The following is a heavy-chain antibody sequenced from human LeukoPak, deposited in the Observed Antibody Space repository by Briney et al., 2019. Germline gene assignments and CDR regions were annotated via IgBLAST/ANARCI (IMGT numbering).Heavy chain of an antibody. D-gene: IGHD2-21*01. J-gene: IGHJ4*02. CDR3: ARDGYSDGDDEYGDY. Sequence: PGGSLRLSCAASGFTFSDYYMSWIRQAPGKGLEWVSCISSSGSTIYYADSVKGRFTISRDNAKNSLYLQMNSLRAEDTAVYYCARDGYSDGDDEYGDYWGQGTLVTVSS. CDR2: ISSSGSTI. CDR1: GFTFSDYY. V-gene: IGHV3-11*01.